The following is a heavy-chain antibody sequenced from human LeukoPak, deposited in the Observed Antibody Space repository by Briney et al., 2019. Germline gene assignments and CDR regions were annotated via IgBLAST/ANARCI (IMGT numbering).Heavy chain of an antibody. V-gene: IGHV3-20*04. CDR3: TVVNYGSRSYPLGY. D-gene: IGHD3-10*01. CDR2: INWNGGST. Sequence: GGSLRLSCAASGFTFDDYGMSWVRQAPGKGLEWVSGINWNGGSTGYADSVKGRFTISRDNAKNSLYLQMNSLKTEDTAVYYCTVVNYGSRSYPLGYWGQGTLVTVSS. CDR1: GFTFDDYG. J-gene: IGHJ4*02.